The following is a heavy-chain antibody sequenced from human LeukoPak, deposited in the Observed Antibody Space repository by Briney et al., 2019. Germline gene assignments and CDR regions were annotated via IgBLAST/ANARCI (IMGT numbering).Heavy chain of an antibody. CDR1: GYTHTELF. V-gene: IGHV1-24*01. D-gene: IGHD1-1*01. CDR3: ATKNWNDVYFDY. J-gene: IGHJ4*02. Sequence: GASVKVSCKVSGYTHTELFMHWVRQAPGKGLEWMGGFDPEDGETIYAQKFQGRVTMTEDTSTDTAYMELSSLRSEDTAVYYCATKNWNDVYFDYWGQGTLVTVSS. CDR2: FDPEDGET.